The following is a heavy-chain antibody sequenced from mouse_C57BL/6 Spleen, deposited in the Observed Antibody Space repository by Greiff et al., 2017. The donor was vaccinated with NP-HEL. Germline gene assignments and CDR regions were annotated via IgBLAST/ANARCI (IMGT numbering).Heavy chain of an antibody. Sequence: EVKLMESGTVLARPGASVKMSCKTSGYTFTSYWMHWVKQRPGQGLEWTGAIYPGNSDTSSNEKFKGKAKLTAVTSASTAFKALSSLTNEDYAVYYCTRGGVYDYETVRYFDVWGTGTTVTVSS. CDR3: TRGGVYDYETVRYFDV. J-gene: IGHJ1*03. CDR1: GYTFTSYW. V-gene: IGHV1-5*01. D-gene: IGHD2-4*01. CDR2: IYPGNSDT.